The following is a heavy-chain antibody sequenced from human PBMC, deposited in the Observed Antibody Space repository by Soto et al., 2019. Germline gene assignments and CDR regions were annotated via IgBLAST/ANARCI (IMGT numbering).Heavy chain of an antibody. CDR1: GYTFTSYD. CDR2: MNVDNSNT. D-gene: IGHD3-22*01. Sequence: ASVKVSCKASGYTFTSYDINWVRQATGQRLEWMGWMNVDNSNTKYSQKFQGRVTISRDTSASTAYMELSSLRSEDTAVYYCARARYYYDSSGLDYWGQGTLVTVPQ. V-gene: IGHV1-3*01. CDR3: ARARYYYDSSGLDY. J-gene: IGHJ4*02.